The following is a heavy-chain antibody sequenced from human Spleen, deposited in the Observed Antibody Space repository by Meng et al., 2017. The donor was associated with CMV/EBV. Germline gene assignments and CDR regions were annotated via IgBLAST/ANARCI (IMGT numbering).Heavy chain of an antibody. CDR2: ISYDGGNT. V-gene: IGHV3-30*04. Sequence: GASLKISCAASGFTFSNYAMHWVRQAPGKGLEWVAVISYDGGNTYYADSVKGRFSISRDNSKNTVYLHMNSLRTGDTAVFYCARVINITAATGKYFDLWGRGTLVTVSS. D-gene: IGHD2-15*01. J-gene: IGHJ2*01. CDR1: GFTFSNYA. CDR3: ARVINITAATGKYFDL.